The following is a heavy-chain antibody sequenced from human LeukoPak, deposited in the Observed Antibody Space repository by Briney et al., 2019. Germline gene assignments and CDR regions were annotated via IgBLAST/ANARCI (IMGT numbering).Heavy chain of an antibody. V-gene: IGHV3-53*04. Sequence: PGGSLRLSCAASGFTVSSNYMSWVRQAPGKGLEWVSVIYSDGSTYYADSVKGRFTISRHNSKNTLYLQMNSLRAEDTAVYYCARFGTPGIAALDQDYWGQGTLVTVSS. D-gene: IGHD6-13*01. J-gene: IGHJ4*02. CDR3: ARFGTPGIAALDQDY. CDR2: IYSDGST. CDR1: GFTVSSNY.